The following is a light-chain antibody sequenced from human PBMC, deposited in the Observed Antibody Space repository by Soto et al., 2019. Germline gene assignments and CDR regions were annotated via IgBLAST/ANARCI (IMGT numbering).Light chain of an antibody. CDR1: QNIFDF. V-gene: IGKV1-39*01. Sequence: DTQMTQPPSSLSASVADRVTITCRASQNIFDFLNWYQQKPAKAPKLLIYAASSLQSGVPSRFSGSGSGTDFTLTISSLQPEDFATYYCQQTYNTPQTFGQGTKVDIK. CDR3: QQTYNTPQT. CDR2: AAS. J-gene: IGKJ1*01.